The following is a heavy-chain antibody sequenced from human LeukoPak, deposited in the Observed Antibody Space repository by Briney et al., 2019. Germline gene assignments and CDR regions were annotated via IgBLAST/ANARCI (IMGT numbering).Heavy chain of an antibody. CDR1: GGSISSSSYY. J-gene: IGHJ5*02. V-gene: IGHV4-39*01. Sequence: SETLSLTCTVSGGSISSSSYYWGWIRQPPGKGLEWIGSIYYSGSTYYNPSLKSRVTISVDTSKNQFSLKLSSVTAADTAVYYRARGLGVAKFDPWGQGTLVTVSS. D-gene: IGHD3-3*01. CDR2: IYYSGST. CDR3: ARGLGVAKFDP.